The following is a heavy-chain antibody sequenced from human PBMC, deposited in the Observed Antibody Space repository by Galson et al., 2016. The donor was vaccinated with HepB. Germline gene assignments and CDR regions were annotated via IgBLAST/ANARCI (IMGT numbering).Heavy chain of an antibody. CDR1: GEAFSGYF. Sequence: SETLSLTCAVYGEAFSGYFWTWIRQSPGKGLEWIGEVNHEGTSNYNPTLKSRVTVSVDTSKNQFSLKLRSVTAADAAVYFCARERGSYCTETTCERGQLLYWSQGTPVIVSS. D-gene: IGHD2-8*02. J-gene: IGHJ4*02. V-gene: IGHV4-34*01. CDR2: VNHEGTS. CDR3: ARERGSYCTETTCERGQLLY.